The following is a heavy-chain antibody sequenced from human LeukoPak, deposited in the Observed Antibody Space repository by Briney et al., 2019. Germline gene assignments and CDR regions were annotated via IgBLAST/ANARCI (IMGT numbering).Heavy chain of an antibody. V-gene: IGHV4-34*01. CDR3: ARGIDSSGYYFFDY. CDR2: INHSGST. CDR1: GGSFSGYY. D-gene: IGHD3-22*01. J-gene: IGHJ4*02. Sequence: SETLSLTCAVYGGSFSGYYWSWIRQPPGKGLEWIGEINHSGSTNYNPSLKGRVTISVDTSKNQFSLKLSSVTAADTAVYYCARGIDSSGYYFFDYWGQGTLVTVSS.